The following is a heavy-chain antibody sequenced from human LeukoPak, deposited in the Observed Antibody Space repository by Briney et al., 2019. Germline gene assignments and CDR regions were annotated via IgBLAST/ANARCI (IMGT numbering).Heavy chain of an antibody. Sequence: GGSLRLSCAASGFTFSSYAMSWVRQAPGKGLEWVSAISGSGGSTYYADSVKGRFTISRDNSKNTPYLQMNSLRAEDTAVYYCAMAARNYYYYYMDVWGKGTTVTVSS. CDR2: ISGSGGST. CDR1: GFTFSSYA. D-gene: IGHD6-6*01. CDR3: AMAARNYYYYYMDV. V-gene: IGHV3-23*01. J-gene: IGHJ6*03.